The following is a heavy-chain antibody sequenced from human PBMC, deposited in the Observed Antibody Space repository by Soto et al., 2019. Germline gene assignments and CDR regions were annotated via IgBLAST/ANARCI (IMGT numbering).Heavy chain of an antibody. Sequence: SVKVSCKASGGTFSSYAISWVRQAPGQGLEWMGGIIPIFGTANYAQKFQGRVTITADESTSTAYMELSSLRSEDTAVYYCARVNTVGATPYYYYGMDVWGQGTTVTVSS. J-gene: IGHJ6*02. CDR1: GGTFSSYA. V-gene: IGHV1-69*13. CDR2: IIPIFGTA. D-gene: IGHD1-26*01. CDR3: ARVNTVGATPYYYYGMDV.